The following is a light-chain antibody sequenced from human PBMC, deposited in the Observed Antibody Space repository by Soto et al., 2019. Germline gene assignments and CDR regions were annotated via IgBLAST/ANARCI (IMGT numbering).Light chain of an antibody. J-gene: IGKJ1*01. CDR3: QQRSNWPPT. Sequence: EIVITHSPATLSVSPGERATLSCRASHSVSSNLAWYQQKPGQAPRLLIYDASNRATGIPARFSGSGSGTDFTLTISSLEPEDFAVYYCQQRSNWPPTFGQGTKVDIK. V-gene: IGKV3-11*01. CDR2: DAS. CDR1: HSVSSN.